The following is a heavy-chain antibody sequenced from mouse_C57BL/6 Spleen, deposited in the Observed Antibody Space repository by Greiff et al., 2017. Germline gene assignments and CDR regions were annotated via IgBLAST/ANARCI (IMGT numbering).Heavy chain of an antibody. CDR2: IDPEDGDT. D-gene: IGHD1-1*01. CDR3: TRDYYGTLYYAMDY. J-gene: IGHJ4*01. V-gene: IGHV14-1*01. CDR1: GFNIKDYY. Sequence: VQLQQSGAELVRPGASVKLSCTASGFNIKDYYMHWVKQRPEQGLEWIGRIDPEDGDTEYAPKFQGKATMTADTSSNTAYLQLSSLTSEDTAVYYCTRDYYGTLYYAMDYWGQGTSVTVSS.